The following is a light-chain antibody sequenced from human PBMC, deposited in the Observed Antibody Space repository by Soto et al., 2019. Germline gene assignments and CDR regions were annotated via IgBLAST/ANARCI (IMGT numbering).Light chain of an antibody. CDR2: DAS. CDR1: QSINNY. CDR3: QHRAKWPLT. J-gene: IGKJ4*01. Sequence: EIVLTQSPATLSLSPGERATLSCRASQSINNYLAWYQQKPSQAPRLLIYDASNRATGIPARFSGSGSGTDFTLTISSLEPEDFAVYYCQHRAKWPLTFGAGSKVEIK. V-gene: IGKV3-11*01.